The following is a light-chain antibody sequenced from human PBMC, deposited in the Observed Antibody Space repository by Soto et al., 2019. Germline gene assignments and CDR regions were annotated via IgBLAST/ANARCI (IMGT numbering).Light chain of an antibody. V-gene: IGLV2-14*01. J-gene: IGLJ2*01. CDR2: EVS. CDR1: NSGVVNYEY. CDR3: SSYTTIKTVV. Sequence: QSALSQPASVSGSPGQSITISCTGINSGVVNYEYVSWYQQFPDKAPKLIIFEVSNRPSGISDRFSGFKSANTAYLTISGVQPEDEADYHCSSYTTIKTVVFGGGTQLTVL.